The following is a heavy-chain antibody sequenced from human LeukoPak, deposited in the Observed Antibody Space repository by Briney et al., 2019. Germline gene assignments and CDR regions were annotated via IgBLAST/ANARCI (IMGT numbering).Heavy chain of an antibody. CDR1: GGSFSGYY. D-gene: IGHD1-26*01. V-gene: IGHV4-34*01. Sequence: PSETLSLTCAVYGGSFSGYYWSWIRQPPGKGLEWIGEINHSGSTNYNPSLKSRVTISVDTSKNQFSLKLSSVTAADTAVYYCARDSMGPIVGYFDYWGQGTVVSVSS. CDR3: ARDSMGPIVGYFDY. J-gene: IGHJ4*02. CDR2: INHSGST.